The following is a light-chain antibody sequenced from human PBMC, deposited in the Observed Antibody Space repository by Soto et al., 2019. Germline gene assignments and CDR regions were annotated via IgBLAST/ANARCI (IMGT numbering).Light chain of an antibody. J-gene: IGKJ2*01. CDR1: QSVGGTY. CDR3: QQYGRSPGT. V-gene: IGKV3-20*01. Sequence: EIVLTQSPATLSLSPGERATLTCRASQSVGGTYLAWYQQKPGQAPRLLISGASRRATDIPDRFGGSGSETDFTLTISRLEPEDFAVYHCQQYGRSPGTFGQGTKLEI. CDR2: GAS.